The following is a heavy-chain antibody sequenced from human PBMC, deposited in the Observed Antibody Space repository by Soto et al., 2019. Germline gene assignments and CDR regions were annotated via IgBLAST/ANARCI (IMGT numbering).Heavy chain of an antibody. V-gene: IGHV3-23*01. J-gene: IGHJ3*01. Sequence: GGSLRLSWAASGFNFNTYAMSWVRQAPGKGLEWVSGISGGGGSIHYVDSVKGRFTISRDNSKNTLYLQMNSLRGEDTAVYYCAKGKSSNYVSHAFDVWGKGTMVTVSS. CDR1: GFNFNTYA. CDR2: ISGGGGSI. D-gene: IGHD3-10*02. CDR3: AKGKSSNYVSHAFDV.